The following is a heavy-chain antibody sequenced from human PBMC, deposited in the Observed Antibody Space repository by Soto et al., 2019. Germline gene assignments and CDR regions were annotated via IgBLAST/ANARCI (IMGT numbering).Heavy chain of an antibody. CDR2: ISWNSGSI. D-gene: IGHD3-10*01. V-gene: IGHV3-9*01. J-gene: IGHJ4*02. CDR3: AKDLWMVRGVIIGYYFDY. CDR1: GFTFDDYA. Sequence: GGSLRLSCAASGFTFDDYAMHWVRQAPGKGLEWVSGISWNSGSIDYADSVKGRFTISRDNAKNSLYLQMNSLRAEDTALYYCAKDLWMVRGVIIGYYFDYWGQGTLVNVSS.